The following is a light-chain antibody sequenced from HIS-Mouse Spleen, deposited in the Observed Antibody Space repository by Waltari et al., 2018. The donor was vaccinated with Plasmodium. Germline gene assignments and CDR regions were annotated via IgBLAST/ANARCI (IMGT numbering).Light chain of an antibody. V-gene: IGKV1-39*01. CDR3: QQSYSTPWT. CDR1: QSISSY. Sequence: DIQMTQSPSSLSASVGDRVTITCRASQSISSYLNWYQQKPGKAPKLLIYAASSLQSGVPSRFSGSGAGTDFTLTISSPQPEDFATYYWQQSYSTPWTFGQGTKVEIK. CDR2: AAS. J-gene: IGKJ1*01.